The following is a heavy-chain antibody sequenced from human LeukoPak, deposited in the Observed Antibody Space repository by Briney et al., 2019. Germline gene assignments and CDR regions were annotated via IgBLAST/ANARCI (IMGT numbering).Heavy chain of an antibody. D-gene: IGHD3-16*01. J-gene: IGHJ4*02. Sequence: PSETLSLTCTVSGVSISSSGYYWGWIRQPPGKGLEWIGRIYYSGSTYFSPSLKSRVAISVDTSKNQFSLQLSSVTAADTAVYYCAGDSHISMIKFWGQGTLVTVSS. CDR1: GVSISSSGYY. CDR2: IYYSGST. V-gene: IGHV4-39*02. CDR3: AGDSHISMIKF.